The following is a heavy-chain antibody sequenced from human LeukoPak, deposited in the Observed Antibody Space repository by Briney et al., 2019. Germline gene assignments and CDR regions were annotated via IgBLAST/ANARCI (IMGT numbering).Heavy chain of an antibody. CDR1: GGSISSSSYY. D-gene: IGHD4-17*01. V-gene: IGHV4-39*07. Sequence: SETLSLTCTVSGGSISSSSYYWGWIRQPPGKGLEWIGGIYYSGSTYYNPSLKSRVTISVDTSKNQFSLKLSSVTAADTAVYYCAREGVTAASHRYYGDYPYYFDYWGQGTLVTVSS. CDR3: AREGVTAASHRYYGDYPYYFDY. CDR2: IYYSGST. J-gene: IGHJ4*02.